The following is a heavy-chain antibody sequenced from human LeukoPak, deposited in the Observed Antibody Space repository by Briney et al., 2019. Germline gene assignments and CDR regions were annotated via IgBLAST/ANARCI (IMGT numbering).Heavy chain of an antibody. D-gene: IGHD3-16*01. CDR1: GFTFSDYT. V-gene: IGHV3-21*04. J-gene: IGHJ4*02. CDR2: ISGGSRSI. Sequence: PGGSLRLSCAASGFTFSDYTMNWVRQAPGKGLEWVSSISGGSRSIYYVDSVKGRFTISRDNAKNSLYLQVNSLRAEDTAIYYCAKVSVCYGCYLDYWGQGTLVTVS. CDR3: AKVSVCYGCYLDY.